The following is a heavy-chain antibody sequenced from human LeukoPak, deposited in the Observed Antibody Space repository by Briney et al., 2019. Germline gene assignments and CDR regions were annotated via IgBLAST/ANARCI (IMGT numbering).Heavy chain of an antibody. D-gene: IGHD3-22*01. Sequence: GASVKVSCKASGYTFTGYYIHWVRQALGQGLEWMGWINPNSGDTNYAQKFQGRVTMTRDTSINTPYMELSRLRSDDTAVYYCARENDSGYISPLDYWGQGTLVTVSS. CDR1: GYTFTGYY. V-gene: IGHV1-2*02. CDR2: INPNSGDT. CDR3: ARENDSGYISPLDY. J-gene: IGHJ4*02.